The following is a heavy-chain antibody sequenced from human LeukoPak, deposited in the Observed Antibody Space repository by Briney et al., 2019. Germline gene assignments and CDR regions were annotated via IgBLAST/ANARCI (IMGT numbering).Heavy chain of an antibody. CDR3: ARNGPGGSSSGRIDY. Sequence: PSETLSPTCAVYGGSFSGYYWNWIRQPPGKGLEWIGDINHEGTTNYNPSLQSRVTISVDTSKNQFSLNLSSVTAADTAVYYCARNGPGGSSSGRIDYWGQGTLVTVSS. CDR1: GGSFSGYY. J-gene: IGHJ4*02. CDR2: INHEGTT. V-gene: IGHV4-34*01. D-gene: IGHD6-6*01.